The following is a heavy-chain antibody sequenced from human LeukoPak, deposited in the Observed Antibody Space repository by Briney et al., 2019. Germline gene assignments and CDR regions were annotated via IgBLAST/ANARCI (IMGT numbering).Heavy chain of an antibody. D-gene: IGHD1-1*01. V-gene: IGHV1-2*02. CDR1: GYTFTDYY. J-gene: IGHJ4*02. CDR2: INPKSGGT. Sequence: ASVKVSFKASGYTFTDYYMHWVRQAPGQGLEWMGWINPKSGGTNYAQKFQGRVSMTRDTSISTAYMELSRLTSDDTAVYHCARATGFDYWGQGTLVTVSS. CDR3: ARATGFDY.